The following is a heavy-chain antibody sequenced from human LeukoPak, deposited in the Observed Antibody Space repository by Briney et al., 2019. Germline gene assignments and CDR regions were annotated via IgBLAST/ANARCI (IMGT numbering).Heavy chain of an antibody. D-gene: IGHD6-13*01. CDR3: AREIWSSSWYRVDY. Sequence: PSETLFLTCTVFGGYISSGGYYWSWIRQHPGKGLEWIGYIYYSGSTYYNPSLKSRVTISVDTSKNQFSLKLSSVTAADTAVYYCAREIWSSSWYRVDYWGQGTLVTVSS. CDR1: GGYISSGGYY. V-gene: IGHV4-31*03. J-gene: IGHJ4*02. CDR2: IYYSGST.